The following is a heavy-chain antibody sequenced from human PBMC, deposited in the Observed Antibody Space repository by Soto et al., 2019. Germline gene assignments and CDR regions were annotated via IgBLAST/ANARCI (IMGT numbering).Heavy chain of an antibody. V-gene: IGHV3-9*01. J-gene: IGHJ4*02. CDR3: TKDYGSGSYYSAARFDY. Sequence: SLRLSCAASGFTFDDYAMHWVRQAPGKGLEWVSGISWNSGNIGYADSVKGRFTISRDSAKDSLYLQMNSLRAEDTAFYYCTKDYGSGSYYSAARFDYWGQGTLVTVS. CDR2: ISWNSGNI. D-gene: IGHD3-10*01. CDR1: GFTFDDYA.